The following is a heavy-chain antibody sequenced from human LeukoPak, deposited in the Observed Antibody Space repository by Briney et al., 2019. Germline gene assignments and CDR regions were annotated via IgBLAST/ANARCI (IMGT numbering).Heavy chain of an antibody. CDR2: MNPNSGNT. J-gene: IGHJ6*03. D-gene: IGHD1-7*01. CDR1: GYTFTHFD. CDR3: ARAPSWNYNMYYYYYVDV. V-gene: IGHV1-8*03. Sequence: ASVKVSCKTSGYTFTHFDINCVRQASGPRLEWMGWMNPNSGNTGYAQKFQGRVTITRNTSISTAYMELSSLRSEDTAVYYCARAPSWNYNMYYYYYVDVWGRGTTVTVSS.